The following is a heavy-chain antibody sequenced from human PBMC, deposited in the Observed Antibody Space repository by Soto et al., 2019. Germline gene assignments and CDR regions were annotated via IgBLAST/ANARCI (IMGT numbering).Heavy chain of an antibody. D-gene: IGHD1-26*01. CDR3: ARGGAPVGSYYVDY. CDR2: INPNSGGT. Sequence: ASVKVSCKASGYTFTGYYMHWVRQAPGQGLEWMGWINPNSGGTNYAQKFQGWVTMTRDTSISTAYMELSRLRSDDTAVYYCARGGAPVGSYYVDYWGQGTLVTVSS. V-gene: IGHV1-2*04. J-gene: IGHJ4*02. CDR1: GYTFTGYY.